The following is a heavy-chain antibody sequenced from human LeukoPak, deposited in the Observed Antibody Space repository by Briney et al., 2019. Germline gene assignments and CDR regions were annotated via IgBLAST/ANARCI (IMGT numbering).Heavy chain of an antibody. Sequence: GGSLRLSCAASGFTFSSYWMHWVRQAPGKGLVWVSRINTDGSSTTYAASVKGRFTISRDNANNTLYLQMNSLRAEDTAVYYCARPAYYYDSRSYWDYWGQGTLVTVSS. CDR2: INTDGSST. V-gene: IGHV3-74*01. CDR3: ARPAYYYDSRSYWDY. D-gene: IGHD3-10*01. CDR1: GFTFSSYW. J-gene: IGHJ4*02.